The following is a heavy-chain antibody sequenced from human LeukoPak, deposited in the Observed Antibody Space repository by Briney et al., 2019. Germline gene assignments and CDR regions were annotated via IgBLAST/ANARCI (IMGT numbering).Heavy chain of an antibody. CDR1: GGTFTSYA. V-gene: IGHV1-69*13. Sequence: SVKVSCKASGGTFTSYAISWVRQAPGQGLEWMGGIIPIFGTANYAQKFQGRVTITADESTSTAYMELSSLRSEDTAVYYCARAKYYYDSSGYYYFDYWGQGTLVTVSS. D-gene: IGHD3-22*01. CDR2: IIPIFGTA. CDR3: ARAKYYYDSSGYYYFDY. J-gene: IGHJ4*02.